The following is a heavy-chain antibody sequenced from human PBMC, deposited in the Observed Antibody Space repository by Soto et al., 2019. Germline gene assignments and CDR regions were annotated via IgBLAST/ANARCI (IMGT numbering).Heavy chain of an antibody. J-gene: IGHJ6*02. CDR3: ARGLTSLLTDYYYYGMDV. Sequence: SQTLSLTCAISGDSVSSNSAAWNWIRQSPSRGLEWLGRTYYRSKWYNDYAVSVKSRITISPDTSKNQFSLQLNSVTPEDTAVYYCARGLTSLLTDYYYYGMDVWGQGTTVTVSS. D-gene: IGHD2-21*01. CDR2: TYYRSKWYN. CDR1: GDSVSSNSAA. V-gene: IGHV6-1*01.